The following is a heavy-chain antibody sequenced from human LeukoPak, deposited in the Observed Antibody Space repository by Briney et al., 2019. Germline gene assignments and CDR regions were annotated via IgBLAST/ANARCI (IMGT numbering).Heavy chain of an antibody. D-gene: IGHD3-16*01. Sequence: GGSLRLSCAASGFTFSTFAMIWVRQPPGKGLEWVSSISAVGRTTYYADSVKGRFTISRDNSKNTLYLQMNSLRGEDTAVYYCGGAGPQGHYYFYMDVWGKGTTVTVSS. V-gene: IGHV3-23*01. CDR2: ISAVGRTT. J-gene: IGHJ6*03. CDR3: GGAGPQGHYYFYMDV. CDR1: GFTFSTFA.